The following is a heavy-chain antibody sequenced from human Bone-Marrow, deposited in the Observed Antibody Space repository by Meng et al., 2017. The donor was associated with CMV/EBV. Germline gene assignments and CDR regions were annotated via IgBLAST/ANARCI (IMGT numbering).Heavy chain of an antibody. CDR1: GFTFSSYA. CDR3: AKSLRITMIVMATYYFDY. D-gene: IGHD3-22*01. Sequence: GESLKISCAASGFTFSSYAMSWVRQAPGKGLEWVSAISGSGGSTYYADSVKGRFTISRDNSKNTLYLQMNSLRAEDTAVYYCAKSLRITMIVMATYYFDYWGQGTLVTVSS. V-gene: IGHV3-23*01. J-gene: IGHJ4*02. CDR2: ISGSGGST.